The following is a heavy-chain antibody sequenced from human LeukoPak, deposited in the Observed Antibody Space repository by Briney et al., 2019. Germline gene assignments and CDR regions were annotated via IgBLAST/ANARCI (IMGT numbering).Heavy chain of an antibody. Sequence: GGSLSLSCAASGFTFSSYAMSGVGQAPRKGLPWVSGISVCGGSTYFADSVKGRFTISRANYKNTLYLQMNSLRAKDTAVYYCAKDALVDDGSGAPNWFDPWGQGTLVTVSS. CDR3: AKDALVDDGSGAPNWFDP. CDR2: ISVCGGST. D-gene: IGHD3-10*01. J-gene: IGHJ5*02. CDR1: GFTFSSYA. V-gene: IGHV3-23*01.